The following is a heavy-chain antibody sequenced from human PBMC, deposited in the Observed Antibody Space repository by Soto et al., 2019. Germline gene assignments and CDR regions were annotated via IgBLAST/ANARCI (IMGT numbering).Heavy chain of an antibody. Sequence: EVQLVESGGGLVQPGGSLRLSGEASGFTFSSYWMSWVRQAPGKGLEWVATIKQDGSEKYYVDSVKGRFTISRDNAKNSLYLQMNSLRAEDTAVYYCAREASDSSSWYESPYYFDYWGQGTLVTVSS. V-gene: IGHV3-7*01. CDR1: GFTFSSYW. J-gene: IGHJ4*02. D-gene: IGHD6-13*01. CDR2: IKQDGSEK. CDR3: AREASDSSSWYESPYYFDY.